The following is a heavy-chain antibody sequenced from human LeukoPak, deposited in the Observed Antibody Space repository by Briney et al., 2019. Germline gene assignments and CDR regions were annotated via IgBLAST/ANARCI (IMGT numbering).Heavy chain of an antibody. V-gene: IGHV1-18*01. J-gene: IGHJ5*01. CDR1: GFTFISYG. CDR3: ARDLWNFFDSSGYYNDFDS. D-gene: IGHD3-22*01. CDR2: IGGYDGDR. Sequence: ASVKVSCKASGFTFISYGFSWVRQVPGQGLEWVGWIGGYDGDRHYAQNFQGRVTMTTDTSTSTAYMELRSLRSDDTAVYYCARDLWNFFDSSGYYNDFDSWGQGTLVTVSS.